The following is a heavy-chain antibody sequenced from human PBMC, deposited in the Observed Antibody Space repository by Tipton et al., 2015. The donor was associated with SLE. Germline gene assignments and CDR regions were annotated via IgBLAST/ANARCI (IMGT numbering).Heavy chain of an antibody. J-gene: IGHJ3*02. V-gene: IGHV4-31*03. CDR1: GGSISRGGYY. Sequence: TLSLTCTVSGGSISRGGYYCSWIRQHPRKGLEWIGYIDYSGSTYYNPSLKSRVTISVDTSKNQFSLKLSSVTAADTAVYYCARAVRVVVVAATSAFDIWGQGTMVTVSS. CDR3: ARAVRVVVVAATSAFDI. CDR2: IDYSGST. D-gene: IGHD2-15*01.